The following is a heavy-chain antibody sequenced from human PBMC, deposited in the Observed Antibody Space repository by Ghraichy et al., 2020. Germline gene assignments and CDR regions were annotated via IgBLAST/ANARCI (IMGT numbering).Heavy chain of an antibody. V-gene: IGHV3-30*02. CDR2: IWYDGSNE. Sequence: GGSLRLSCAASGFTFSGYGMHWVRQAPGKGLEWVAFIWYDGSNEYYTDSVKGRFTISRDNSKNTLYLQMNSLRAEDTAVYYCAIQGSGDYADYWGQGTLVTVSS. J-gene: IGHJ4*02. CDR1: GFTFSGYG. D-gene: IGHD4-17*01. CDR3: AIQGSGDYADY.